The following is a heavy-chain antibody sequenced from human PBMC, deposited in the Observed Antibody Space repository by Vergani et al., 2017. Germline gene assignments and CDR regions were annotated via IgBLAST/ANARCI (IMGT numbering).Heavy chain of an antibody. J-gene: IGHJ6*02. CDR2: IYYSGST. CDR1: GGSISSSSYY. V-gene: IGHV4-39*07. D-gene: IGHD3-10*01. CDR3: ARDRENRMVRGVIGYYYGMDV. Sequence: QLQLQESGPGLVKPSETLSLTCTVSGGSISSSSYYWGWIRQPPGKGLEWIGSIYYSGSTYYNPSLKSRVTISVDTSKNQFSLMLSSVTAADTAVYYCARDRENRMVRGVIGYYYGMDVWGQGTTVTVSS.